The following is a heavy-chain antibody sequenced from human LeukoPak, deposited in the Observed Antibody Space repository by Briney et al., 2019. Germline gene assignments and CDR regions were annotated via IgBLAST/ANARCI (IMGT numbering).Heavy chain of an antibody. V-gene: IGHV3-21*01. Sequence: GGSLRLSCAASGSTFSSYMMNWVRQAPGKGLEWVSSINSGSTYTYYTESVKGRFTVSRDNAKNSLFLQMNSLRAEDTAIYYCARSLTTLTYEGYWGQGTLVTVSS. CDR1: GSTFSSYM. J-gene: IGHJ4*02. D-gene: IGHD1-1*01. CDR3: ARSLTTLTYEGY. CDR2: INSGSTYT.